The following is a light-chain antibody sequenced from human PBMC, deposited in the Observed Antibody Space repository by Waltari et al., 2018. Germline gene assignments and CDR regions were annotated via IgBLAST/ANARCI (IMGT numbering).Light chain of an antibody. CDR2: NNF. Sequence: QSLFTQHPSASGTPRPRVTISCSGSNSNIGRNTLNWDQQLPGTAPTLLVYNNFQRPSGVPDRCSGSKSGTSASLAILGVRPEDEADYYCATWDDTLNGPVFGGGTKLTVL. CDR3: ATWDDTLNGPV. CDR1: NSNIGRNT. J-gene: IGLJ2*01. V-gene: IGLV1-44*01.